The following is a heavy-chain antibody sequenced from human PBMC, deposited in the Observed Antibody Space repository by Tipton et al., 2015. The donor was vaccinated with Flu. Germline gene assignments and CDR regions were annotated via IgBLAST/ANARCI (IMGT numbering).Heavy chain of an antibody. CDR1: GGSLSSFY. CDR3: ARGGRAPLRSSWSNAFDI. D-gene: IGHD6-13*01. V-gene: IGHV4-4*07. J-gene: IGHJ3*02. CDR2: VYSSGTT. Sequence: GLVKPSETLSLTCTVSGGSLSSFYWTWIRQSAGKGLEWIGRVYSSGTTNFNPSLKSRLTMSLDTSKNQFSLKLSSVTAADTAVYYCARGGRAPLRSSWSNAFDIWGQGTMVTVSS.